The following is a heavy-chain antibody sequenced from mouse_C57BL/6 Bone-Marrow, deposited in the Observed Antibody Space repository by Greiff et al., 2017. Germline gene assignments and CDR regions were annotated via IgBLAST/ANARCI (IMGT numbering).Heavy chain of an antibody. J-gene: IGHJ2*01. V-gene: IGHV1-69*01. Sequence: QVQLQQPGAELVMPGASVKLSCKASGYTFTSYWMHWVKQRPGQGLEWIGEIDPSDSYTNYNQKFKGKSTLTVDKSSSTAYMQLSSLTSEDSAVYYCAREGSISSYYFDYWGQGTTLTVSS. CDR2: IDPSDSYT. CDR1: GYTFTSYW. D-gene: IGHD2-3*01. CDR3: AREGSISSYYFDY.